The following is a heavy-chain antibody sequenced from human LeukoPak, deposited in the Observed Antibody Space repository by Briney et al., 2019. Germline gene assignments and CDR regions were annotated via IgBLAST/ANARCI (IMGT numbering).Heavy chain of an antibody. V-gene: IGHV3-74*01. CDR3: GRDDLGATPLDF. Sequence: GSLSLSFAASGFTFSSYWMHWVRQAPGKGLVWVSRINSDGSGTGYEDSVKGRFTISRDNAKNTLSLQMNSLRAEDTAVDYCGRDDLGATPLDFWGQGTRVTVSS. CDR2: INSDGSGT. D-gene: IGHD1-26*01. J-gene: IGHJ4*02. CDR1: GFTFSSYW.